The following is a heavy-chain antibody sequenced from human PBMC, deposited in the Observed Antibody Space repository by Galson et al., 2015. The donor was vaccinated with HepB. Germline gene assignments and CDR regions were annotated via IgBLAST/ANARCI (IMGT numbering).Heavy chain of an antibody. J-gene: IGHJ6*02. CDR2: IDPSNSYI. CDR3: ARHQMVGLQGYYFGLDA. Sequence: QSGAEVKKPGESLRISCKGSGYSFTNQWISWVRQMPGKGLEWMGRIDPSNSYINYSPSSQGHVTFFVDKSIRTAYLRWSSLKASDTAIYYCARHQMVGLQGYYFGLDAWGHGTTVIVSS. CDR1: GYSFTNQW. V-gene: IGHV5-10-1*01. D-gene: IGHD1-26*01.